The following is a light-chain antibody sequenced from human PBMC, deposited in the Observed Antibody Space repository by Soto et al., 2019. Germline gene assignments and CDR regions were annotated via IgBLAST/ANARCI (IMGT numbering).Light chain of an antibody. V-gene: IGLV2-14*01. Sequence: QSVLAQPASVSGSPGQSITISCTGTSSDVGGHNSVSWYRQDPGKAPKLMIYDVSNRPSGVSDRFSGSKSGSTASLTISGVQIGEEGDYYRSSFSSSGTYVFGTGTKVTVL. CDR1: SSDVGGHNS. CDR3: SSFSSSGTYV. CDR2: DVS. J-gene: IGLJ1*01.